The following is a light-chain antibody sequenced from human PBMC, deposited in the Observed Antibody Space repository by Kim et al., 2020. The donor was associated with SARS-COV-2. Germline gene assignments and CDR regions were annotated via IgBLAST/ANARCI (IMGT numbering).Light chain of an antibody. V-gene: IGKV3-15*01. CDR3: QQYNNWPLPCT. J-gene: IGKJ2*02. CDR1: QSFGTN. CDR2: GTS. Sequence: EIVMTQSPATLSVSPGERATLSCRASQSFGTNLAWYQQKPGQAPRLLLYGTSIRDTGIPARFSGSGSGTEFTLTISSLQSEDFAVYYCQQYNNWPLPCTFGQGTKLEI.